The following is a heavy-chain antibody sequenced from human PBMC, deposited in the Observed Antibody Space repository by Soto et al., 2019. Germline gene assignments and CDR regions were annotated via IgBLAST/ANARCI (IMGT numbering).Heavy chain of an antibody. CDR1: GDSVSSNSAA. Sequence: SRTLLLTCAISGDSVSSNSAAWNWIRQSPSRGLEWLGRTYYRSKWYNDYAVSVNSRISIKTDTSKNQFSLQLNSVTPEATAVYYCAREEYYAFWSARGSYAFDIWGQGTMVTVSS. J-gene: IGHJ3*02. V-gene: IGHV6-1*01. CDR3: AREEYYAFWSARGSYAFDI. D-gene: IGHD3-3*01. CDR2: TYYRSKWYN.